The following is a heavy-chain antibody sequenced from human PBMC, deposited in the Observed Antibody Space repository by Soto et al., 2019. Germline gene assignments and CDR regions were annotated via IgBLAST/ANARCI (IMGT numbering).Heavy chain of an antibody. CDR1: GASISSSNW. CDR3: ARRWGEGRVDY. CDR2: IYHSGST. V-gene: IGHV4-4*02. J-gene: IGHJ4*02. Sequence: QVQLQESGPGLVKPSGTLSLTCAVSGASISSSNWWSWVRQPPGKGLEWIGEIYHSGSTNYNPSLKRRVTLSVDKSRNQFSLKLSSVTAADTAVYYCARRWGEGRVDYWGQGTLVTVSS. D-gene: IGHD3-10*01.